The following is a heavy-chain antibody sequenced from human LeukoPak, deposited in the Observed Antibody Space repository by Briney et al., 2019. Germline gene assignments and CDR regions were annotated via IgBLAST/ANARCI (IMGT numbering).Heavy chain of an antibody. CDR1: GYSFTAFY. CDR2: INPSSGVT. CDR3: ARNYYDSSGYYGGFQI. J-gene: IGHJ3*02. D-gene: IGHD3-22*01. V-gene: IGHV1-2*02. Sequence: ASVKVSCKASGYSFTAFYIHWVRQAPGQGREWMGWINPSSGVTNYAEKFQGRLTMTRDTSISTAYMELRRLRAEDTAVYYCARNYYDSSGYYGGFQIWGPGTMVTVSS.